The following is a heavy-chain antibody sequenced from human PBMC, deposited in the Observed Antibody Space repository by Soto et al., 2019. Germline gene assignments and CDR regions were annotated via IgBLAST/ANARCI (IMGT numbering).Heavy chain of an antibody. Sequence: GGSLRLSCAASGFTFSSYAMSWVRQAPGKGLEWVSAISGSGGSTYYADSVKGRFTISRDNSKNTLYLQMNSLRAEDTAVYYCAKRIRWDSFGNIAAAGTRTLWGQGTLVTVSS. CDR2: ISGSGGST. V-gene: IGHV3-23*01. J-gene: IGHJ4*02. CDR1: GFTFSSYA. D-gene: IGHD6-13*01. CDR3: AKRIRWDSFGNIAAAGTRTL.